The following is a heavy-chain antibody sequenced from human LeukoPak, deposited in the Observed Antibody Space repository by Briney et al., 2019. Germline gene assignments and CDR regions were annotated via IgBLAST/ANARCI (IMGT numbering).Heavy chain of an antibody. CDR1: GFTVSSNS. Sequence: GGSLRLSCTVSGFTVSSNSMSWVRQAPGKGLEWVSFIYSDNTHYSDSVKGRFTISRDNSKNTLYLQMNSLRAEDTAVYYCTRDRVRIAAADYFDYWGQGTLVTVSS. J-gene: IGHJ4*02. CDR2: IYSDNT. V-gene: IGHV3-53*01. CDR3: TRDRVRIAAADYFDY. D-gene: IGHD6-13*01.